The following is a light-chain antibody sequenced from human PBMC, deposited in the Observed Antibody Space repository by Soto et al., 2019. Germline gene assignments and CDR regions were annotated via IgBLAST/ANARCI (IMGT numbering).Light chain of an antibody. J-gene: IGKJ1*01. V-gene: IGKV3-20*01. CDR3: QQYSPSLPWT. CDR2: RAS. Sequence: EIVLTQSPGTLSLSRAESATLSCTASQSVGTNYIAWYQQWPGQSPKLLIYRASIRATDVPDRFSGSWSGTEFTLNIYGLQPGDFAFYFCQQYSPSLPWTFGQGTRVELK. CDR1: QSVGTNY.